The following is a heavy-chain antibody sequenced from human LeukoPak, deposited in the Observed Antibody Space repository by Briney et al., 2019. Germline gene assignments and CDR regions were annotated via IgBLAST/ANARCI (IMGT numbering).Heavy chain of an antibody. CDR2: INHSGST. CDR3: ARHVDGITMVRGVRRWFDP. Sequence: GSLRLSCAASGFTFSSYSMNWVRQAPGKGLEWIGEINHSGSTNYNPSLKSRVTISVDTSKNQFSLKLSSVTAADTAVYYCARHVDGITMVRGVRRWFDPWGQGTLVTVSS. V-gene: IGHV4-34*01. J-gene: IGHJ5*02. D-gene: IGHD3-10*01. CDR1: GFTFSSYS.